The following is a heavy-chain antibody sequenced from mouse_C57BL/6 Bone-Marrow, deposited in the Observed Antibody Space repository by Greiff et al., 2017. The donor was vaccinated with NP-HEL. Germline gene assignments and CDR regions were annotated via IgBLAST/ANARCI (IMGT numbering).Heavy chain of an antibody. CDR3: AMVLGTWFAY. J-gene: IGHJ3*01. D-gene: IGHD4-1*01. V-gene: IGHV1-81*01. Sequence: VQLQQSGAELARPGASVKLSCKASGYTFTSYGISWVKQRTGQGLEWIGEIYPRSGNTYYNEKFKGKATLTADKSSSTAYMELRSLTSEDSAVYFCAMVLGTWFAYWGQGTLVTVSA. CDR1: GYTFTSYG. CDR2: IYPRSGNT.